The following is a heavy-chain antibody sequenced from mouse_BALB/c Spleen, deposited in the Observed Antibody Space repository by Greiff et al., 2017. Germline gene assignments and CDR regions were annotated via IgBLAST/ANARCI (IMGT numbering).Heavy chain of an antibody. CDR3: ASYRYDAWFAY. J-gene: IGHJ3*01. V-gene: IGHV2-9*02. D-gene: IGHD2-14*01. Sequence: VMLVESGPGLVAPSQSLSITCTVSGFSLTSYGVHWVRQPPGKGLEWLGVIWAGGSTNYNSALMSRLSISKDNSKSQVFLKMNSLQTDDTAMYYCASYRYDAWFAYWGQGTLVTVSA. CDR1: GFSLTSYG. CDR2: IWAGGST.